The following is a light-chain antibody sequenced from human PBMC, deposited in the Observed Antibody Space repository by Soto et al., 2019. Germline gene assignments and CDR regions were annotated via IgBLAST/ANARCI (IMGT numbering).Light chain of an antibody. CDR1: SSDVGGYKY. CDR3: SSYASSGTVV. J-gene: IGLJ2*01. Sequence: QSALTQPASVSGSRGQSISISCTGSSSDVGGYKYVSWYQQHPGKAPRLMIYEVSNRPSGVSNRFSGSKSGNTASLTISGLQAEDEADYYCSSYASSGTVVFGGGTKVTVL. CDR2: EVS. V-gene: IGLV2-14*01.